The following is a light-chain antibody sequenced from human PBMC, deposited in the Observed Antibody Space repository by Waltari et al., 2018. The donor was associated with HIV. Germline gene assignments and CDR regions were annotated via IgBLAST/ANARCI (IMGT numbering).Light chain of an antibody. CDR1: SNAVGSYNL. Sequence: QSALTQPASVSGSPGQSLTLSCPGTSNAVGSYNLFSWYQQDPGKAPKVMFYEVSKRPSGVSNRFSGSKSGNTASLTISGLQAEDEADYYCGSYAGSNAYVFGIGTKVTVL. CDR3: GSYAGSNAYV. CDR2: EVS. J-gene: IGLJ1*01. V-gene: IGLV2-23*02.